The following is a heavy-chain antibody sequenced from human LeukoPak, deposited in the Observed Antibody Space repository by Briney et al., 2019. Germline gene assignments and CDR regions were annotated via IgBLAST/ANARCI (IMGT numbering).Heavy chain of an antibody. D-gene: IGHD5-12*01. CDR2: ISSSSSYI. V-gene: IGHV3-21*01. Sequence: GGSLRLSCAASGFTFSSYSMNWVRQAPGKGLEWVSSISSSSSYIYYADSVKGRFTISRDNAKNSLYLQMNSLRAEDTAVYYCARDIVATIQAHWGQGTLVTVSS. CDR3: ARDIVATIQAH. CDR1: GFTFSSYS. J-gene: IGHJ4*02.